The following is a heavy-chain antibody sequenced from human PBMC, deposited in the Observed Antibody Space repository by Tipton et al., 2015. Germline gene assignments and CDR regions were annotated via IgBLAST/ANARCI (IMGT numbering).Heavy chain of an antibody. CDR1: GGSISSSLYY. CDR2: IYYSGST. CDR3: ARRLNLYNILTGYSLGWFDP. V-gene: IGHV4-39*01. Sequence: TLSLTCNVSGGSISSSLYYWGWVRQPPGKGLEWIGSIYYSGSTYQNPSLESRVTISVDTSKTQFSLKLSSVTAADTAVYYCARRLNLYNILTGYSLGWFDPWGQGTLVTVSS. D-gene: IGHD3-9*01. J-gene: IGHJ5*02.